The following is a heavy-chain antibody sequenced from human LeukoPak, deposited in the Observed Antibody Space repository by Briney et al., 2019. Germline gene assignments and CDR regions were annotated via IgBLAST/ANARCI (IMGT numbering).Heavy chain of an antibody. CDR3: AKDGGYYDSLIDY. V-gene: IGHV3-7*01. J-gene: IGHJ4*02. CDR2: IRQDGGQT. D-gene: IGHD3-22*01. Sequence: GGSLRLSCAASGFTFSMYWMTWVRQAPGKGLEWVANIRQDGGQTYYADSVKGRFTISRDNSKNTLYLQMNSLRAEDTAVYYCAKDGGYYDSLIDYWGQGTLVTVSS. CDR1: GFTFSMYW.